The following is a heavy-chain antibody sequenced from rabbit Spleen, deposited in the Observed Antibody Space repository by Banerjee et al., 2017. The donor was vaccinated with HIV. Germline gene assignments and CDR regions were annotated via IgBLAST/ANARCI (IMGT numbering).Heavy chain of an antibody. CDR1: GFSFSSGYF. J-gene: IGHJ3*01. Sequence: LEESGGDLVKPGASLTLTCKPSGFSFSSGYFMCWVRQAPGKGPEWIACIYTGSSDNTYYASWAKGRFTISKTSSTAVALQMTSLTAADTATYFCARDIDGSDYIDRLNLWGQGTLVTVS. D-gene: IGHD8-1*01. CDR3: ARDIDGSDYIDRLNL. CDR2: IYTGSSDNT. V-gene: IGHV1S40*01.